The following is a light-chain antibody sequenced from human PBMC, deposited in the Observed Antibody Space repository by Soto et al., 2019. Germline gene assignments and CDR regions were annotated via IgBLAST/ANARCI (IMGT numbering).Light chain of an antibody. V-gene: IGLV2-11*01. CDR3: CSYAGTYTLWV. CDR2: DVS. J-gene: IGLJ3*02. Sequence: QSVLTQPRSVSGSPGQSVTISCTGTSSDVGGYNFVSWYQQCPGKAPKLIIYDVSKRPSGVHDRFSGSKSGNTASLTISGLQAEDEADYYCCSYAGTYTLWVFGGGTKLTVL. CDR1: SSDVGGYNF.